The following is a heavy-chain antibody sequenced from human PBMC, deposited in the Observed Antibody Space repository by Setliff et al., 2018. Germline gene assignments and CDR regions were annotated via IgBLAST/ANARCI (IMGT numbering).Heavy chain of an antibody. Sequence: LRLSCAASGFTFRSCWMSWVRQAPGKGLEWVANIKKDGSIKYYLDSVRGRFTISRDNAENSLTLQMNSLRVEDTAVYYCSRDLQGSGDYVVDYWGQGTLVTVSS. V-gene: IGHV3-7*01. CDR3: SRDLQGSGDYVVDY. D-gene: IGHD4-17*01. J-gene: IGHJ4*02. CDR1: GFTFRSCW. CDR2: IKKDGSIK.